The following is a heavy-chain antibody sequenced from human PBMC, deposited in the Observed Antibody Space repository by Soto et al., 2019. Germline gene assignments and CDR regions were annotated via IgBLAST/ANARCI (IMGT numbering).Heavy chain of an antibody. Sequence: ASVKVSCKTPGYDFTRYFIHWVRQAPGQGLEWMVKVNPTGGSPTFGQKFQGRVTVTTDTSTSTVYMELSSLRSDDTAVYYCSRDLSPYWGQRTLVTVSS. D-gene: IGHD3-16*02. CDR2: VNPTGGSP. CDR1: GYDFTRYF. V-gene: IGHV1-46*03. J-gene: IGHJ4*02. CDR3: SRDLSPY.